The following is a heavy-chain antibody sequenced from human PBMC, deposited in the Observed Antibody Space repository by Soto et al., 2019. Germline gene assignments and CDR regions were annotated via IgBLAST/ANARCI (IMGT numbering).Heavy chain of an antibody. CDR3: AYNPCGGGTCHSAFDI. Sequence: QVQLQESGPGLVKPSGTLSLTCAVSGGSISSDNWWSWVRQPPGKGLEWIGEIYHNDITHFNPPLKSRVSMSVDKSRNQISLNLNSVTAADTAVYYCAYNPCGGGTCHSAFDIWGQGTMVTVSS. D-gene: IGHD2-15*01. CDR1: GGSISSDNW. CDR2: IYHNDIT. V-gene: IGHV4-4*02. J-gene: IGHJ3*02.